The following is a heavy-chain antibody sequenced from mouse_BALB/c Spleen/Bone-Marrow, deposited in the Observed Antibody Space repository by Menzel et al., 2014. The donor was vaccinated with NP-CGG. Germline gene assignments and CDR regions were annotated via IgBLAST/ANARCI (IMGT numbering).Heavy chain of an antibody. Sequence: EVQLVESGGGLVQPGGSLRLSCATSGFTFTDYYMSWVRQPPGKALEWLGFIRNKANGYTTEYSASVKGRFTISRDNSQSILYLQMNILRTEDSATYYCARGRNYDINWYFDVWGAGTTVTVSS. V-gene: IGHV7-3*02. J-gene: IGHJ1*01. CDR3: ARGRNYDINWYFDV. D-gene: IGHD1-1*01. CDR1: GFTFTDYY. CDR2: IRNKANGYTT.